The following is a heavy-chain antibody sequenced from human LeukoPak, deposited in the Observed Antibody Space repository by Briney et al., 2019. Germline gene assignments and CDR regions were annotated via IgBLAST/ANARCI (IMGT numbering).Heavy chain of an antibody. CDR3: AKDEDVNSSRRGLWLSRFGSNNLFQH. CDR1: GFTFDDYA. J-gene: IGHJ1*01. D-gene: IGHD6-13*01. V-gene: IGHV3-9*01. Sequence: GRSLRLSCAASGFTFDDYAMHWVRQAPGKCLEWVSGISWNSGSIGYADSVKGRFTISRDNAKNSLYLQMNSLRAEDTALYYCAKDEDVNSSRRGLWLSRFGSNNLFQHWGQGTLVTVSS. CDR2: ISWNSGSI.